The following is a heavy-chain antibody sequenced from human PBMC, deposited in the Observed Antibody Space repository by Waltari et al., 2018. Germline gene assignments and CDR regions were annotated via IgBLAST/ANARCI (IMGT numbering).Heavy chain of an antibody. CDR3: ARDNARSDDY. CDR2: ISSVSPNI. V-gene: IGHV3-21*01. D-gene: IGHD1-26*01. CDR1: GFTFSRYA. Sequence: EVQLVESGGGLVKPGGSLRLSCAASGFTFSRYAMNWVRQAPGKGVEWVSCISSVSPNIYYGGSVEGRFTVSRDNAKNSLYLQMNSLRPEDTAVYYCARDNARSDDYWGQGTLVTVSS. J-gene: IGHJ4*02.